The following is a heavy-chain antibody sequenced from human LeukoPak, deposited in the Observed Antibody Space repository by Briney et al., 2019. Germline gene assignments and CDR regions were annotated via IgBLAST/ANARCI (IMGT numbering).Heavy chain of an antibody. CDR1: GGSFSGYY. Sequence: SETLSLTCAVYGGSFSGYYWSWIRQPPGKGLEWIGEINHSGSTNYNPSLKSRVTISVDTSKNQFSLKLSSVTAADTAVYYCARLYGSGSYPIDYWGQGTLVTVSS. D-gene: IGHD3-10*01. V-gene: IGHV4-34*01. CDR2: INHSGST. J-gene: IGHJ4*02. CDR3: ARLYGSGSYPIDY.